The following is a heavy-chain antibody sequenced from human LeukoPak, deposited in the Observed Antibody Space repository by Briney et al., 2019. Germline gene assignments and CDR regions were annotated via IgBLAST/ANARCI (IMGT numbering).Heavy chain of an antibody. CDR3: ASGTVTTISGAFDI. Sequence: GGSLRLSCAASGLTFSSYWMSWVRQAPGKGLEWVANIKQDGSEKYYVDSVKGRFTISRDNAKNSLYLQMNSLRAEDTAVYYCASGTVTTISGAFDIWGQGTMVTVSS. CDR1: GLTFSSYW. J-gene: IGHJ3*02. D-gene: IGHD4-17*01. CDR2: IKQDGSEK. V-gene: IGHV3-7*01.